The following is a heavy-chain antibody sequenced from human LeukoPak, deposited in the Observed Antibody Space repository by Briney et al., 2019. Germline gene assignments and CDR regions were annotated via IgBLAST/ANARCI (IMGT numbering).Heavy chain of an antibody. D-gene: IGHD3-3*01. CDR2: IYHSGST. CDR3: AKDIDYGVVIEGYFDY. V-gene: IGHV4-30-2*01. Sequence: PSETLSLTCAVSGGSISSGGYSWSWIRQPPGKGLEWVGYIYHSGSTYYNPSLKSRVTISVDRSKNQFSLKLSSVTAADTAVYYCAKDIDYGVVIEGYFDYWGQGTLVTVSS. J-gene: IGHJ4*02. CDR1: GGSISSGGYS.